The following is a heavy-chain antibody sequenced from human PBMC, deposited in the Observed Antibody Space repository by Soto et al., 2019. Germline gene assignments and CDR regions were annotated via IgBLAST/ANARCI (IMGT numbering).Heavy chain of an antibody. CDR3: AKDLGFITPGTVGAFDI. CDR1: GFTFSSYA. V-gene: IGHV3-23*01. Sequence: GGSLRLSCAASGFTFSSYAMSWVRQAPGKGLEWVSAISGSGGSTYYADSVKGRFTISRDNSKNTLYLQMNSLRAEDTAVYYCAKDLGFITPGTVGAFDIWGQGTMVTVSS. D-gene: IGHD3-10*01. CDR2: ISGSGGST. J-gene: IGHJ3*02.